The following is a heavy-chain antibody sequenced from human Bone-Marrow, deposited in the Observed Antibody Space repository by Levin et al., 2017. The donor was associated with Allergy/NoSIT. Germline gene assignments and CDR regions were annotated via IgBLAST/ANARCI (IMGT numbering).Heavy chain of an antibody. CDR1: GFTFDDSA. D-gene: IGHD4-17*01. V-gene: IGHV3-9*01. Sequence: SLKISCVASGFTFDDSAIHWVRQGPGKGLEWVSGINWNSGSIIYADSVKDRFTVSRDNAKSSLYLQMNSLRVEDTALYFCAKGGDYGDFVYVDSWGQGTRVTVSS. J-gene: IGHJ4*02. CDR2: INWNSGSI. CDR3: AKGGDYGDFVYVDS.